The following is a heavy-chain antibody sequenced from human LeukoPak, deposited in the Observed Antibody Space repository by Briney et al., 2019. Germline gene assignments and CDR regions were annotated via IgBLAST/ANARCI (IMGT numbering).Heavy chain of an antibody. J-gene: IGHJ6*03. D-gene: IGHD5-12*01. CDR1: GGSFSGYC. CDR3: ARGQWGYSGYDTGSYYYYYMDV. Sequence: SETLSLTCAVYGGSFSGYCWSWIRQPPGKGLKWIGEINHSGSTNYNTSLKSRVTISVDTSKNQFSLKLSSVTAADTAVYYCARGQWGYSGYDTGSYYYYYMDVWGKGTTVTVSS. CDR2: INHSGST. V-gene: IGHV4-34*01.